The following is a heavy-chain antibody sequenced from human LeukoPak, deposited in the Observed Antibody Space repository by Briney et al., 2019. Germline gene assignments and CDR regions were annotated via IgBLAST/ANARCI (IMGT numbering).Heavy chain of an antibody. Sequence: GGSLRLSCAASGFTFSDYNMRWIRQAPGKGLEWVSSISRSGSTKYYADSVKGRFTISRDNAKNSLYLQMNSLRAEDTAVYYCAELGITMIGGVWGKGTTVTISS. V-gene: IGHV3-11*04. CDR3: AELGITMIGGV. D-gene: IGHD3-10*02. CDR1: GFTFSDYN. CDR2: ISRSGSTK. J-gene: IGHJ6*04.